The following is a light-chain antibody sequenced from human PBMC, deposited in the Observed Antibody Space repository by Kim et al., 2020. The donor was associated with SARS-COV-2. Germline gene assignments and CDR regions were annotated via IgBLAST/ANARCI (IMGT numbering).Light chain of an antibody. V-gene: IGLV3-19*01. J-gene: IGLJ2*01. CDR3: NSRGSNDNVL. CDR2: GKN. Sequence: ALGQTVRITCQGDGLRSYYATWYQQKPGQAPIVVIYGKNNRPSGIPDRFSGSSSGDTASLTITGTQAGDEADYYCNSRGSNDNVLFGGGTQLTVL. CDR1: GLRSYY.